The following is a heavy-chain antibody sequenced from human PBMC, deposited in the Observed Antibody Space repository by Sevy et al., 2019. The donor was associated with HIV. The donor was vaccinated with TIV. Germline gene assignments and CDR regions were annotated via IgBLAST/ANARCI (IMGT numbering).Heavy chain of an antibody. CDR2: IWYDGSNK. Sequence: GGSLRLSCAASVFTFSSYGMHWVRQAPGKGLEWVAVIWYDGSNKYYADSVKGRFTISRDNSKNMLYLQMNSLRAEDTAVYYCARDGGRGSYIPGYYYYYGMDVWGQGTTVTVSS. J-gene: IGHJ6*02. V-gene: IGHV3-33*01. D-gene: IGHD1-26*01. CDR3: ARDGGRGSYIPGYYYYYGMDV. CDR1: VFTFSSYG.